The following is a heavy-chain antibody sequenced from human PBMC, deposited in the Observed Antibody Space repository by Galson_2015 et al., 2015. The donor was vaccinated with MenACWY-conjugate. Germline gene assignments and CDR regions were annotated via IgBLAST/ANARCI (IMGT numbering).Heavy chain of an antibody. J-gene: IGHJ5*01. CDR2: IGTNHGTGKYGDT. D-gene: IGHD2/OR15-2a*01. V-gene: IGHV1-18*01. CDR1: GYTFTTCG. CDR3: ATKCSCTTASCDNCYDR. Sequence: SVKVSCKASGYTFTTCGISWVRQARGQGLEWVGWIGTNHGTGKYGDTNYAQKIRDRVTLTADTSTSTAYLELRSLRYDDSAVYCRATKCSCTTASCDNCYDRWRQGNQVAVSS.